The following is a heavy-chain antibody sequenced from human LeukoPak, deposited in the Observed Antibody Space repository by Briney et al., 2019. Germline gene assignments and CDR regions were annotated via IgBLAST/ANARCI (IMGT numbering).Heavy chain of an antibody. J-gene: IGHJ4*02. CDR1: GFPFSNYW. D-gene: IGHD3-16*02. CDR3: ARDRSATEDY. V-gene: IGHV3-74*01. CDR2: VNSDGSTT. Sequence: PGGSLRLSCAASGFPFSNYWMHWVRQAPGKGLVWVSRVNSDGSTTNYADSVKGRFTISRDNAKNSLYLQMNSLRAEDTAVYYCARDRSATEDYWGQGTLVTVSS.